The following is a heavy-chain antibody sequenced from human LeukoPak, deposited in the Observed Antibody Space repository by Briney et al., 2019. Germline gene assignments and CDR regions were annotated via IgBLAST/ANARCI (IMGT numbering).Heavy chain of an antibody. CDR1: GYTFTSYS. CDR3: ARSGEFTMIVVGAFDI. J-gene: IGHJ3*02. V-gene: IGHV1-18*01. D-gene: IGHD3-22*01. Sequence: GASVKVSCKASGYTFTSYSISWVRQAPGQGLEWMGWISAYNGNTNYAQKVQGRVTMTTDTSTSTAYMELRSLRSDDTAVYYCARSGEFTMIVVGAFDIWGQGTMVTVSS. CDR2: ISAYNGNT.